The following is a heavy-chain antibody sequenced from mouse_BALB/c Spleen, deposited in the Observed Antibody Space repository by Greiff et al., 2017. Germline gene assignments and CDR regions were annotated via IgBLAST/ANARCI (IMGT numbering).Heavy chain of an antibody. Sequence: EVQLQQSGPGLVKPSQSLSLTCSVTGYSITSGYYWNWIRQFPGNKLEWMGYISYDGSNNYNPSLKNRISITRDTSKNQFFLKLNSVTTEDTATYYCAREGDGYGYWYFDVWGAGTTVTVSS. D-gene: IGHD2-2*01. V-gene: IGHV3-6*02. J-gene: IGHJ1*01. CDR1: GYSITSGYY. CDR3: AREGDGYGYWYFDV. CDR2: ISYDGSN.